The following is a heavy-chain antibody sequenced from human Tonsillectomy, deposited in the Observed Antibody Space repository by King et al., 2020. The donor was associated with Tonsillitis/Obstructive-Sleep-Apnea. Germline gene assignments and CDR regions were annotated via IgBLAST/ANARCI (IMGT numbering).Heavy chain of an antibody. CDR3: ARDQVKWTYCFDL. J-gene: IGHJ4*02. CDR2: ISYDAGRS. CDR1: GFTFSNYA. V-gene: IGHV3-30*04. Sequence: VQLVESGGGVVQPGRSLRLSCVASGFTFSNYAMHWVRQAPGKGLEWVAVISYDAGRSYYADSVKGRFTISRDNSKHTLNLHMNSLRVEDTAVYYCARDQVKWTYCFDLWGQGTLVTVSS. D-gene: IGHD2-21*01.